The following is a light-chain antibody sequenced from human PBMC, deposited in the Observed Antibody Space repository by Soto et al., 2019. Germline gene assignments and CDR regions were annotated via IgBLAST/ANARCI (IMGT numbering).Light chain of an antibody. J-gene: IGKJ1*01. CDR2: GAS. CDR1: QSVSSSY. Sequence: EIVLTQSPGTLSLSPGERATLFCRASQSVSSSYLAWYQQKPGQAPRLLIYGASSRATGIPDRFSGSGSGTDFTLTISRMEPEDFEVYYCQHHRTSPPSWTFGQGTKVEIK. CDR3: QHHRTSPPSWT. V-gene: IGKV3-20*01.